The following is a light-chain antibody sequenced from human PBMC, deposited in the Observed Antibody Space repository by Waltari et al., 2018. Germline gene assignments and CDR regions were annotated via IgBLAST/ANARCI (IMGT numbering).Light chain of an antibody. Sequence: SYVVTQPPSVSVAPGETATITCGGDNIGTSSVHWYQQKAGPAPVLVIFYDRDRPSGIPDRFSGSNSGNTATLTISRVEAGDEARYYCHVWHPHVDPGVFGTGTEVTVL. CDR3: HVWHPHVDPGV. J-gene: IGLJ1*01. V-gene: IGLV3-21*04. CDR2: YDR. CDR1: NIGTSS.